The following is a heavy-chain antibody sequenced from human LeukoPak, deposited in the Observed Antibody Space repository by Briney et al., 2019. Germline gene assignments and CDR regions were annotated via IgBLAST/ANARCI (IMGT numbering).Heavy chain of an antibody. V-gene: IGHV1-2*02. CDR3: ARDRGSYYGSDDAFDI. D-gene: IGHD3-10*01. J-gene: IGHJ3*02. CDR2: INPNSGGT. CDR1: GYTFTGYY. Sequence: ASVKVSCKASGYTFTGYYMHWVRQAPGQGLEWMGWINPNSGGTNYAQKFQGRVTMTRDTSISTAYMELSRLRSDDTAVYYCARDRGSYYGSDDAFDIWGQGTMVTVSS.